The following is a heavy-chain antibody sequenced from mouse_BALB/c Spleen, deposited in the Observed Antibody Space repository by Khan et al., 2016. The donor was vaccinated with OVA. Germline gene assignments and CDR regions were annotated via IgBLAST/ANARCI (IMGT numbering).Heavy chain of an antibody. Sequence: QVQLKQSGAELARPGASVKMSCEASGYTFTSNTMHGVKQRPGQGLEWIGYINPRSGYTNYNQKFKDKATLTADKSSSTAYMQLSSLTSEDSAVYYCARRTTGYAMDYWGQGTSVIVSS. CDR1: GYTFTSNT. V-gene: IGHV1-4*01. J-gene: IGHJ4*01. CDR3: ARRTTGYAMDY. D-gene: IGHD2-14*01. CDR2: INPRSGYT.